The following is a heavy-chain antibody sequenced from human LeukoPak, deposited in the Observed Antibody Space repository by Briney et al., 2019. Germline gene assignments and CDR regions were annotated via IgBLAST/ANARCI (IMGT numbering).Heavy chain of an antibody. V-gene: IGHV1-18*01. J-gene: IGHJ4*02. CDR3: SIXRMXRGGIWISLDY. D-gene: IGHD3-10*01. Sequence: GASVKVSCKASGYTFTSYGISWVRQAPGQGLEWMGWISAYNGNTNYAQKLQGRVTMTTDTSTSTAYMELRSLRSDDTAVYYCSIXRMXRGGIWISLDYWGQGTLVTVSS. CDR1: GYTFTSYG. CDR2: ISAYNGNT.